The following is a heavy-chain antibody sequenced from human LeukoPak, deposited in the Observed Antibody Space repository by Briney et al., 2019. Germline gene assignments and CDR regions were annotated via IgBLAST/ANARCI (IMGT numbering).Heavy chain of an antibody. CDR3: ARTTEDCSSTSCYQYWFDP. CDR1: GYSISSGYH. V-gene: IGHV4-61*01. J-gene: IGHJ5*02. Sequence: SETLSLTCTVSGYSISSGYHWSWIRQPPGKGLEWIGYIYYSGSTSYNPSLKSRVAISVDTSKNQISLKVRSVTAADTAVYYCARTTEDCSSTSCYQYWFDPWGQGTLVTVSS. CDR2: IYYSGST. D-gene: IGHD2-2*01.